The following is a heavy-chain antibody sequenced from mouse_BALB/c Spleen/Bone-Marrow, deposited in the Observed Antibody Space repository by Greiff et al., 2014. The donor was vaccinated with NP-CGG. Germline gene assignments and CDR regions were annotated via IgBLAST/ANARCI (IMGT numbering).Heavy chain of an antibody. V-gene: IGHV5-4*02. J-gene: IGHJ4*01. CDR2: INDGGSYT. D-gene: IGHD2-1*01. Sequence: EVKLMESGGGLVKPGGSLKLSCAVSGLTFSDYYMYWVRQNPEKRLEWVATINDGGSYTYYPDSVKGRFTISRDNAKNNLYLQMSSLKSEDTAMYYCARDGNFAMDYWGQGTSVTVSS. CDR3: ARDGNFAMDY. CDR1: GLTFSDYY.